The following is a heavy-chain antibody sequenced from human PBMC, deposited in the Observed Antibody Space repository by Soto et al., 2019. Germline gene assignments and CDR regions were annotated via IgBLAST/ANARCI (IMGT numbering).Heavy chain of an antibody. D-gene: IGHD3-3*01. Sequence: GGSLRLSCAASGFTFSSYSMNWVRQAPGKGLEWVSYISSSSSTIYYADSVKGRFTISRDNAKNSLYLQMNSLRAEDTAVYYCAREALLSITIFGVVDLTGFDPWGQGTLVTVSS. J-gene: IGHJ5*02. CDR3: AREALLSITIFGVVDLTGFDP. CDR1: GFTFSSYS. CDR2: ISSSSSTI. V-gene: IGHV3-48*01.